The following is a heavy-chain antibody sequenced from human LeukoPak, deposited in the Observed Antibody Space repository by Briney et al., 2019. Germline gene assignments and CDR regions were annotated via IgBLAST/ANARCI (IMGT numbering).Heavy chain of an antibody. J-gene: IGHJ6*03. CDR3: ATSAAVGYYYYMDV. D-gene: IGHD6-25*01. CDR1: GGTFSSYA. CDR2: FDPEDGET. Sequence: ASVKVSCKASGGTFSSYAISWVRQAPGQGLEWMGGFDPEDGETIYAQKFQGRVTMTEDTSTDTAYMELSSLRSEDTAVYYCATSAAVGYYYYMDVWGKGTTVTVSS. V-gene: IGHV1-24*01.